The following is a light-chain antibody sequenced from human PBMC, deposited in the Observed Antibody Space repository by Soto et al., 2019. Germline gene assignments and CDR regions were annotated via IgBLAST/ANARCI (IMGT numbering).Light chain of an antibody. J-gene: IGKJ1*01. V-gene: IGKV3-15*01. Sequence: EIVMTQSPATLSVSPGERATLSCRASQSVSSGVAWYQQKPGQAPRLLIYGASTRATGVPARFSGSGSGTDFSLTITSLQSDDFGVYYCQQYNDWPTTFGQGTRVEIK. CDR2: GAS. CDR1: QSVSSG. CDR3: QQYNDWPTT.